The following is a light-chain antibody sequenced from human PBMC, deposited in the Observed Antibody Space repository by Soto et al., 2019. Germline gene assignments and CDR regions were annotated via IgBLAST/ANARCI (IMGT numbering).Light chain of an antibody. CDR1: SSDVGSYNL. CDR3: TSYTSSSTLDV. V-gene: IGLV2-14*02. J-gene: IGLJ1*01. Sequence: QSALTQPASVSGSPGQSITISCTGTSSDVGSYNLVSWYQQHPGKAPKLMIYEGTKRPSGLSNRFSGSKSGNTASLRISGLQSEDEADYFCTSYTSSSTLDVFGTGTKVTVL. CDR2: EGT.